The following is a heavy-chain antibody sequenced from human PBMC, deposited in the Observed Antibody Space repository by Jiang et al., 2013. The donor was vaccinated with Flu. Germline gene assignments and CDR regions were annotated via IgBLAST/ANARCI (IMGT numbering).Heavy chain of an antibody. CDR1: GGSITNHY. J-gene: IGHJ4*02. CDR2: VFYKGNT. V-gene: IGHV4-59*11. CDR3: ARDYQRNLEY. Sequence: GPGLVKPSETLSLTCTVSGGSITNHYWSWIRQPPGKGLEWIGYVFYKGNTDYNPSLKSRVTISVDTSKNQFSLKLSSVTAADTAVYYCARDYQRNLEYWGQGALATVSS. D-gene: IGHD1-14*01.